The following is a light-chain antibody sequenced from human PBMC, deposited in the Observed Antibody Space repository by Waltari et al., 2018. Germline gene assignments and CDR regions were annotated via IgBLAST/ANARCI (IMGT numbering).Light chain of an antibody. J-gene: IGLJ3*02. CDR2: DND. Sequence: QALSTHPPSVSAAPAQQVTIHRSGSISTIRTNFDSRYQQLPGTAPKLLIYDNDKRPSGIPDRISGSKSGTSATLAITGLQTGDEADYYCGTWDSSLSAGVFGGGTKLTVL. V-gene: IGLV1-51*01. CDR1: ISTIRTNF. CDR3: GTWDSSLSAGV.